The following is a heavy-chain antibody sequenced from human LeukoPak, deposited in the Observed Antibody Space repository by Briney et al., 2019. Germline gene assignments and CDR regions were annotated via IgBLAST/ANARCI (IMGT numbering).Heavy chain of an antibody. CDR2: ISGSGGST. D-gene: IGHD2-2*01. CDR3: AKLLTPAAKKPDDY. V-gene: IGHV3-23*01. J-gene: IGHJ4*02. Sequence: PGGSLRLSCAASGFTFSSYAMSWVRQTPGKGLEWVSAISGSGGSTYYADSVKGRFTISTDNSKNTLYLQMNSLSAEDTAVYYCAKLLTPAAKKPDDYWGQGTLVTVSS. CDR1: GFTFSSYA.